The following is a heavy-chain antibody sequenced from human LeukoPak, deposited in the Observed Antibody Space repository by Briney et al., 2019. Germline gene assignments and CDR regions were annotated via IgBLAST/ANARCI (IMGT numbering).Heavy chain of an antibody. D-gene: IGHD2-15*01. V-gene: IGHV1-69*01. Sequence: ASVKVSCKASGGTFSSYAISWVRQAPGQGLEWIGGIIPIFGTANYAQKFQGRVTITADGSTSTAYMELSSLRSEDTAVYYCARGTPGDLGYCSGGSCFSFDYWGQGTLVTVSS. CDR1: GGTFSSYA. J-gene: IGHJ4*02. CDR3: ARGTPGDLGYCSGGSCFSFDY. CDR2: IIPIFGTA.